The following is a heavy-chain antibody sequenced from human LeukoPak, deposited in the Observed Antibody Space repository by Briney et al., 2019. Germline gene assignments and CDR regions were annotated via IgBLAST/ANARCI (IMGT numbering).Heavy chain of an antibody. V-gene: IGHV3-21*01. CDR3: ARSGTYGSGTYAFDY. CDR2: ISTSSSYI. CDR1: EFTFSSYS. J-gene: IGHJ4*02. Sequence: GGSLRLSCAASEFTFSSYSLNWVRQAPGKGLEWVSSISTSSSYIYYADSVKGRFTISRDNAKNSLYLQMNSLRAEDTAVYYCARSGTYGSGTYAFDYWGQGTLVTVSS. D-gene: IGHD3-10*01.